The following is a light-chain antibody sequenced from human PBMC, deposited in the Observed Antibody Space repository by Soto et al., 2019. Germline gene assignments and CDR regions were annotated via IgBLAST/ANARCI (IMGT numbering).Light chain of an antibody. CDR3: CSYAGSSTYVV. J-gene: IGLJ2*01. CDR2: EVS. CDR1: SSDVGSYNL. V-gene: IGLV2-23*02. Sequence: QSALTQPASVSGSPGQSITISCTGTSSDVGSYNLVSWYQQHPGNAPKLRIYEVSKRPAGVSNRFSGCKSGNTASLTISGLHAEDEADYYCCSYAGSSTYVVFGGGTKLPVL.